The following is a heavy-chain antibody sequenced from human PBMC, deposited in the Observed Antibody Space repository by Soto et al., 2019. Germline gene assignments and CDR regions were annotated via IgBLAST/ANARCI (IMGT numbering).Heavy chain of an antibody. D-gene: IGHD2-2*01. CDR2: ISDSGST. J-gene: IGHJ4*02. CDR1: GFTFSNHA. Sequence: EVQLLESRGALVQPGGSLRLSCAASGFTFSNHAMNWVRQAPGKGLEWVPTISDSGSTYYADSVKGRFSISRDNSKNTLYLQMNSLRAEDTAVYYCARDPGGHYCTSTSCLYFFDHWGQGTLVIVSS. V-gene: IGHV3-23*01. CDR3: ARDPGGHYCTSTSCLYFFDH.